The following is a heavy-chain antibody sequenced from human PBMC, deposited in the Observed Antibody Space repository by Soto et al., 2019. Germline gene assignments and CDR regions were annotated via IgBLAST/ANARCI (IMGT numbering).Heavy chain of an antibody. CDR3: ARSPFPDILTGYYPL. CDR2: INAGNGNT. J-gene: IGHJ4*02. Sequence: GASVKVSCKASGYTFTSYAMHWVRQAPGQRLEWMGWINAGNGNTKYSQKFQGRVTITRDTSASTAYMELSSLRSEDTAVYYCARSPFPDILTGYYPLWGQGTLVTVSS. V-gene: IGHV1-3*01. CDR1: GYTFTSYA. D-gene: IGHD3-9*01.